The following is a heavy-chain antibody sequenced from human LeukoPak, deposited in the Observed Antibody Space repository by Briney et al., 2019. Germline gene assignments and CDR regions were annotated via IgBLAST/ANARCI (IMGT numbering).Heavy chain of an antibody. CDR3: ARELLGGSYHSYNWFDP. V-gene: IGHV4-38-2*02. Sequence: SETLSLTXTVSGYSISSGYYWGWIRQPPGKGLEWIGSIYHSGSTYYNPSLKSRVTISVDTSKNQFSLKLSSVTAADTAVYYCARELLGGSYHSYNWFDPWGQGTLVTVSS. CDR1: GYSISSGYY. J-gene: IGHJ5*02. D-gene: IGHD1-26*01. CDR2: IYHSGST.